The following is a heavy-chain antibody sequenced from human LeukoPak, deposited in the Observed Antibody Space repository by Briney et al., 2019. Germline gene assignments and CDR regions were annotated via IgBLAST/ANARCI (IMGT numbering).Heavy chain of an antibody. V-gene: IGHV4-59*01. CDR2: IYYTGST. CDR3: ARGPKYDPGTYPYYYGMDV. J-gene: IGHJ6*02. CDR1: GGSISSYS. Sequence: PSETLSLTCTVSGGSISSYSWSWIRQPPGRGLEYIGYIYYTGSTDYNPSLKGRVTISADTSKNQFSLKLSSVTAADTAVYYCARGPKYDPGTYPYYYGMDVWGQGTTVTVSS. D-gene: IGHD1-1*01.